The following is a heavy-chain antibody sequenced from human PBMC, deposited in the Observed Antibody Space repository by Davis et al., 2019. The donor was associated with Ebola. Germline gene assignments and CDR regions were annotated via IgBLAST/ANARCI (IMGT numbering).Heavy chain of an antibody. CDR2: INQDGSER. D-gene: IGHD2-15*01. CDR3: ARALEVVHGIDL. CDR1: RFTFENYW. J-gene: IGHJ5*02. V-gene: IGHV3-7*01. Sequence: PGGSLRLSCAVSRFTFENYWMSWVRQAPGKGLEWVANINQDGSERYYVDSVNDRFVISRDNAKKSLYLQLNNVRDDDTAVYFCARALEVVHGIDLWGQGTLVTVSS.